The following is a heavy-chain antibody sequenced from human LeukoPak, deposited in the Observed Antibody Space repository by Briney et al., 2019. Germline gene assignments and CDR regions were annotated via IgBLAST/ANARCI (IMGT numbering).Heavy chain of an antibody. CDR2: ISYDGREK. CDR1: GFTFSGYG. D-gene: IGHD5-12*01. V-gene: IGHV3-30*03. Sequence: GGSLSLSCAASGFTFSGYGMNWVRQAPGKGLEWLAIISYDGREKDYADSVKGRFTISRDNSKNTLYLQMNSLRAEDTAVYYCARGYSGYDYFDYWGQGTLVTVSS. J-gene: IGHJ4*02. CDR3: ARGYSGYDYFDY.